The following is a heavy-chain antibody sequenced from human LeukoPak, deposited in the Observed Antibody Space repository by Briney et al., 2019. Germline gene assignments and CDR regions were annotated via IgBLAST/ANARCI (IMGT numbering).Heavy chain of an antibody. D-gene: IGHD6-6*01. CDR3: AKGGEYSSTSAYFDY. J-gene: IGHJ4*02. CDR1: GFIFSNYA. CDR2: ISCSGGST. Sequence: GGSLRLSCAASGFIFSNYAMGWVRQAPGKGLEWVSAISCSGGSTYYADSVKGRFTISRDNSKNTLYLQMNSLRAEDTAVYYCAKGGEYSSTSAYFDYWGQGTLVTVSS. V-gene: IGHV3-23*01.